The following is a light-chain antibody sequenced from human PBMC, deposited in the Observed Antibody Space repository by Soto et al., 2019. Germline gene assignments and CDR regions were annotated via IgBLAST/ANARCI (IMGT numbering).Light chain of an antibody. CDR1: QSVSSSY. CDR2: GAS. CDR3: QQYRNSLYT. Sequence: EIVLTQSPGTLSLSPGERATLSCRASQSVSSSYLAWYQQKPGQAPRLLIYGASSRATGIPDRFSGSGSGTDFTLTLSRLEPEDFAVYYCQQYRNSLYTFGQGTKLEIK. J-gene: IGKJ2*01. V-gene: IGKV3-20*01.